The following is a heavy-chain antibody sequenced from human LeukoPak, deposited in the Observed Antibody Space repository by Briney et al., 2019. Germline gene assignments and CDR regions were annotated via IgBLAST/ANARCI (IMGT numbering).Heavy chain of an antibody. Sequence: GASVKVSCKASGYTLTDYYMHWVRQAPGQGLEWMGRINPNSGGTNYAQKFQGRVTMTRDTSISTVYMELSRLRSDDTAVYYCARVGYYESSGYYEYWGQGTLVTVSP. CDR2: INPNSGGT. V-gene: IGHV1-2*06. J-gene: IGHJ4*02. D-gene: IGHD3-22*01. CDR1: GYTLTDYY. CDR3: ARVGYYESSGYYEY.